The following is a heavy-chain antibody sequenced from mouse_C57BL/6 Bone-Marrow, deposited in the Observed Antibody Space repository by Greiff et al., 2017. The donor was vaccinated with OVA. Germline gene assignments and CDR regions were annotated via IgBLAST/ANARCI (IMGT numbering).Heavy chain of an antibody. CDR1: GFTFTDYY. J-gene: IGHJ4*01. CDR2: IRNKANGYTT. V-gene: IGHV7-3*01. D-gene: IGHD1-2*01. CDR3: ARYTATSHMDY. Sequence: EVQRVESGGGLVQPGGSLSLSCAASGFTFTDYYMSWVRQPPGKALEWLGFIRNKANGYTTEYSASVKGRFTISRDNSQSILYLQMNALRGEDSATYYCARYTATSHMDYWGQGTSVTVSS.